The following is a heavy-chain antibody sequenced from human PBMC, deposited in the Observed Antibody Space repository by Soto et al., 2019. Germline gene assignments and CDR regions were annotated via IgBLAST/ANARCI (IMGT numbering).Heavy chain of an antibody. CDR2: ISAYNGNT. CDR3: ARDNVPDDFWSGHNTYYYYYGMDV. D-gene: IGHD3-3*01. Sequence: VKVSCKASGYTFTSYGISWVRQAPGQGLEWMGWISAYNGNTNYAQKLQGRVTMTTDTSTSTAYMELRSLRSDDTAVYYCARDNVPDDFWSGHNTYYYYYGMDVWGQGTTVTVSS. CDR1: GYTFTSYG. V-gene: IGHV1-18*01. J-gene: IGHJ6*02.